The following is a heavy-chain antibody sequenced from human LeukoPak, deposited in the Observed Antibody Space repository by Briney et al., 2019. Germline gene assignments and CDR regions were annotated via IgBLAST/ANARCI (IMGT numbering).Heavy chain of an antibody. J-gene: IGHJ4*01. CDR3: AKFCLTLGNYGFWNGQYSFDY. V-gene: IGHV3-23*01. CDR1: GFTFSSYA. CDR2: ICGSGGST. D-gene: IGHD3-3*01. Sequence: GGSLRLSCAASGFTFSSYAMSWVRQAPGKGLEWVSAICGSGGSTYYADSVKGRFTISRDNSKNTLYLQMNSLRAEGTAVYYCAKFCLTLGNYGFWNGQYSFDYWGHGTLVTVSS.